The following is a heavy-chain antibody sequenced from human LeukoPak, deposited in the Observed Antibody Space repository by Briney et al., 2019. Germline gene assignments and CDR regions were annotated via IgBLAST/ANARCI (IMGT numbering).Heavy chain of an antibody. V-gene: IGHV4-34*01. D-gene: IGHD5-24*01. CDR3: ARGGRRWLQLHRAFDI. CDR1: GGSFSGYY. J-gene: IGHJ3*02. Sequence: PSETLSLTCAVYGGSFSGYYWSWIRQPPGKGLEWIGEINHSGSTNYNPSLKSRVTISVDTSKNQFSLKLSSVTAADTAVYYCARGGRRWLQLHRAFDIWGQGTMVTVSS. CDR2: INHSGST.